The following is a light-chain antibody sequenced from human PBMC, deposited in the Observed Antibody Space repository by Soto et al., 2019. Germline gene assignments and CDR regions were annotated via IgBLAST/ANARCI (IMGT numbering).Light chain of an antibody. CDR3: CSYASSSTYV. CDR1: SSDVGNYNL. Sequence: QSALTQPASVSGSPGQSITISCTGTSSDVGNYNLVSWYQHDPGKATKLLIYEGSKRPSGVSDRFSGSKSGNTASLTISGLQAEDEADYYCCSYASSSTYVFGTGTKVTVL. J-gene: IGLJ1*01. CDR2: EGS. V-gene: IGLV2-23*01.